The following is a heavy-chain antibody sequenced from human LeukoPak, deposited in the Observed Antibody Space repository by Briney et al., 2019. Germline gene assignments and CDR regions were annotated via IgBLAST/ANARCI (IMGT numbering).Heavy chain of an antibody. Sequence: PGGSLRLSCAASGFTFSSYAMHWVRQAPGKGLEWVAVISYDGSNKYYADSVKGRFTISRDNSKNTLYLQMNSLRDEDTAVYYCARDYGGTQDYWGQGTLVTVSS. CDR3: ARDYGGTQDY. CDR1: GFTFSSYA. J-gene: IGHJ4*02. V-gene: IGHV3-30-3*01. CDR2: ISYDGSNK. D-gene: IGHD3-16*01.